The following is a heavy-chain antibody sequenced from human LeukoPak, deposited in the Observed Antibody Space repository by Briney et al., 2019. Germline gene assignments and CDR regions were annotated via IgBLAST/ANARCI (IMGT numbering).Heavy chain of an antibody. D-gene: IGHD4-17*01. V-gene: IGHV3-23*01. CDR2: ISGSGGST. Sequence: GGSLRLSCAASGFTFSSYGMSWVRQAPGKGLEWVSAISGSGGSTYYADSVKGRFTISRDNSKNTLYLQMNSLRAEDTAVYYCAKAGDYGDSYYYYMDVWGEGTTVTISS. CDR3: AKAGDYGDSYYYYMDV. CDR1: GFTFSSYG. J-gene: IGHJ6*03.